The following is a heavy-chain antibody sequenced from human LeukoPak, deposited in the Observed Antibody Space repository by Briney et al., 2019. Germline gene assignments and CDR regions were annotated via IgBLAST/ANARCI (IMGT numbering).Heavy chain of an antibody. CDR1: GFTFSSYW. CDR2: IKQDGSEK. Sequence: GGSLRLSCVVSGFTFSSYWMTWVRQAPGKGLEWVANIKQDGSEKYYVDSVKGRFTMSRDNAKNSLYLHMNSLGAEDTAVYYCARVQWELRGVGSYFEYWGQGALVTVSS. V-gene: IGHV3-7*01. D-gene: IGHD1-26*01. CDR3: ARVQWELRGVGSYFEY. J-gene: IGHJ4*02.